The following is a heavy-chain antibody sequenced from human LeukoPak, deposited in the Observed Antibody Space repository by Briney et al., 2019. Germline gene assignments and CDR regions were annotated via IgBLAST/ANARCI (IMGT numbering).Heavy chain of an antibody. D-gene: IGHD3-22*01. CDR3: ARDPYDSSWGLCYFDS. J-gene: IGHJ4*02. Sequence: PGGSLRLSCAASGFTFSSYCMSWVCQAPGEGREWVANIKQDGSDKYYVVSVEGRFTISRDNAKTSLYLQMKSLRAEDTAVYYCARDPYDSSWGLCYFDSWGQGNLVTVSS. CDR1: GFTFSSYC. CDR2: IKQDGSDK. V-gene: IGHV3-7*04.